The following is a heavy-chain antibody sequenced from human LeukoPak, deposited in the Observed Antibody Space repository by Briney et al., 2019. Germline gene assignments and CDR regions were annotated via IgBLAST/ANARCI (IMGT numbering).Heavy chain of an antibody. D-gene: IGHD6-13*01. V-gene: IGHV1-46*01. CDR1: GGTFSSYA. Sequence: ASVKVSCKASGGTFSSYAISWVRQAPGQGLEWMGIINPSGGSTSYAQKFQGRVTMTRDTSTSTVYMELSSLRSEDTAVYYCASQVAAANPFDYWGQGTLVTVSS. CDR3: ASQVAAANPFDY. J-gene: IGHJ4*02. CDR2: INPSGGST.